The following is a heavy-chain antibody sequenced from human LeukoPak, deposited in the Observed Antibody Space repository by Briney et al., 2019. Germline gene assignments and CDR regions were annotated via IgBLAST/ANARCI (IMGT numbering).Heavy chain of an antibody. CDR3: ARGLAYSSSPDFDY. D-gene: IGHD6-6*01. J-gene: IGHJ4*02. CDR2: INHSGST. Sequence: SETLPLTCAVYGGSFSGYYWSWIRQPPGKGLEWIGEINHSGSTNYNPSLKSRVTISVDTSKNQFSLKLSSVTAADTAVYYCARGLAYSSSPDFDYWGQGTLVTVSS. CDR1: GGSFSGYY. V-gene: IGHV4-34*01.